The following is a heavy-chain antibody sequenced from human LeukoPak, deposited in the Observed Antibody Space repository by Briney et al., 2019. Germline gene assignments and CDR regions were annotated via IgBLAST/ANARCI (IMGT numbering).Heavy chain of an antibody. D-gene: IGHD3-22*01. CDR2: MFTNGDT. CDR3: ARRHYDRTGYYYVD. J-gene: IGHJ4*02. CDR1: GFTVSSNY. V-gene: IGHV3-66*04. Sequence: AGGSLRLSCAASGFTVSSNYMSWVRQAPGKGLEWVSVMFTNGDTNYADSVKGRFTISRDSFENTLYLQMSSLRAEDTAVYFCARRHYDRTGYYYVDWGQGTLVTVSS.